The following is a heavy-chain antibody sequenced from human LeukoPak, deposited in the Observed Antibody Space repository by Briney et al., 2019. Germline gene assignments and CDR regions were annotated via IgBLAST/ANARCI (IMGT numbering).Heavy chain of an antibody. J-gene: IGHJ6*02. CDR1: GGSFSGYY. D-gene: IGHD2-2*01. Sequence: SETLSLTCAVYGGSFSGYYWGWVRQPPGKGLEWIGEIDHSGSTNYNPSLKSRVTISVDTSKNQFSLKLSSVTAADTAVYYCARGKVVVVPALYYYGMDVWGQGTTVTVSS. V-gene: IGHV4-34*01. CDR2: IDHSGST. CDR3: ARGKVVVVPALYYYGMDV.